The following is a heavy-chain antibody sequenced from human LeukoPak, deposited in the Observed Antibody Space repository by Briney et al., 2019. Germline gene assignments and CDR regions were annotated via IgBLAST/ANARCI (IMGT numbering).Heavy chain of an antibody. CDR1: GFTFSDYY. J-gene: IGHJ4*02. D-gene: IGHD5-12*01. CDR3: ARDLFSGYDPRTFDL. Sequence: PGGSLRLSCAASGFTFSDYYMSWMRQARGKGLEWLSHISSSSSFTHYADSVEGRFTISRDNAKNSLYLQMNSLRAEDTALYYCARDLFSGYDPRTFDLWGQGTLVTVSS. CDR2: ISSSSSFT. V-gene: IGHV3-11*06.